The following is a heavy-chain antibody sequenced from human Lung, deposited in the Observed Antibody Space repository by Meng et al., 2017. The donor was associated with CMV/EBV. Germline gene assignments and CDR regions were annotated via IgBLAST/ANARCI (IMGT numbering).Heavy chain of an antibody. Sequence: SETLSLTCAVYGGSFSGYCWSWIRQPPGKGLEWIGEINHSGTTNYNPSLESRVTISVDTSKNQFSLKLSSVTAADTAVYYCARCFRGGGTQRRFGVFRGSYFFDYWGLGTLVTVSS. CDR3: ARCFRGGGTQRRFGVFRGSYFFDY. J-gene: IGHJ4*01. CDR1: GGSFSGYC. CDR2: INHSGTT. D-gene: IGHD3-3*01. V-gene: IGHV4-34*01.